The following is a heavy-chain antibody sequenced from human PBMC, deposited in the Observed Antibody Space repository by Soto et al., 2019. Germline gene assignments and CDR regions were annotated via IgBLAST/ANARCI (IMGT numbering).Heavy chain of an antibody. CDR2: ISVYKGNT. D-gene: IGHD3-10*01. CDR1: GYNFINYG. J-gene: IGHJ4*02. Sequence: ASVKVSCKASGYNFINYGISWVRQAPGQGLEWMGWISVYKGNTNYAQKLQGRVTMTTDTSTSTAYMELRSLRSDDTAVYYCVRDLDGSATYYTHXWGLGTLVTVSX. V-gene: IGHV1-18*01. CDR3: VRDLDGSATYYTHX.